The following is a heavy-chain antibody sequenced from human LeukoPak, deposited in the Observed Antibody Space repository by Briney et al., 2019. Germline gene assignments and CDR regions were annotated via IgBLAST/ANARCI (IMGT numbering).Heavy chain of an antibody. D-gene: IGHD6-13*01. CDR2: IYYIGST. CDR3: ARTTEAHSWRTRYYDYYMDV. Sequence: APEALSLTCTVSGGSISRYYWSWIRQPPRKGLEWIGYIYYIGSTNYNPSLKSRVTISVDTSKNQFSLKLSSVTAADTAVYYCARTTEAHSWRTRYYDYYMDVWGKGTTVTVSS. J-gene: IGHJ6*03. CDR1: GGSISRYY. V-gene: IGHV4-59*01.